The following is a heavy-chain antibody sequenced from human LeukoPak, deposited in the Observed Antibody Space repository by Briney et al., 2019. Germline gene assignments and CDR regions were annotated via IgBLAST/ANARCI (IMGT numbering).Heavy chain of an antibody. CDR2: IYYSGST. J-gene: IGHJ4*02. V-gene: IGHV4-39*01. CDR3: ARRGGGLSGHFDY. CDR1: GGSISSSSYY. Sequence: SETLSLTCTVSGGSISSSSYYWGWIRQPPGKGLEWIGSIYYSGSTYYNPSLKSRVTISVDTSKNQFSLKLSSVTAADTAVYYCARRGGGLSGHFDYWGQGTLVTVSS. D-gene: IGHD3-16*01.